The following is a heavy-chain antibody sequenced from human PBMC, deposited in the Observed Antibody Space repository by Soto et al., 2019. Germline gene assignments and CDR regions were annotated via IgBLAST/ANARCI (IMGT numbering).Heavy chain of an antibody. CDR3: ARQWLRISAFDI. CDR2: IYYSGST. D-gene: IGHD5-12*01. J-gene: IGHJ3*02. Sequence: SETLSLTCTVSGGSISSSSYYWGWIRQPPGKGLEWIGSIYYSGSTYYKPSLKSRVTISVDTSKNQFSLKLSSVTAADTAVYYCARQWLRISAFDIWGQGTMVTVSS. CDR1: GGSISSSSYY. V-gene: IGHV4-39*01.